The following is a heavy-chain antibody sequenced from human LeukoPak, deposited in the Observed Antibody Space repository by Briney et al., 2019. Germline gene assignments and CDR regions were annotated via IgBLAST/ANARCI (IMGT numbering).Heavy chain of an antibody. CDR1: GYSISSGYY. D-gene: IGHD2-8*01. V-gene: IGHV4-38-2*02. J-gene: IGHJ3*02. CDR3: VRADYNGGNPGSFDI. Sequence: SETLSLTCTVSGYSISSGYYWGWIRQPPGKGLEWIGGIYHSGSTYYNPSLKSRVTSSLDTSKNQFSLTLNSVTAADTAVYYCVRADYNGGNPGSFDIWGRGTMVTVSS. CDR2: IYHSGST.